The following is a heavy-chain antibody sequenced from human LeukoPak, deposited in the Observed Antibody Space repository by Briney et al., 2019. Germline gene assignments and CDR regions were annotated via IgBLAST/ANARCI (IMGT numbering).Heavy chain of an antibody. Sequence: GASVKVSCKASGYTFTSYDINWVRQATGQGLEWMGWMNPNSGNTVYAQKFQGRVTMTRNTSISTAYMELSSLRSEDTAVYYCARVGPVDTAMVDDYWGQGTLVTVSS. CDR1: GYTFTSYD. J-gene: IGHJ4*02. D-gene: IGHD5-18*01. CDR3: ARVGPVDTAMVDDY. V-gene: IGHV1-8*01. CDR2: MNPNSGNT.